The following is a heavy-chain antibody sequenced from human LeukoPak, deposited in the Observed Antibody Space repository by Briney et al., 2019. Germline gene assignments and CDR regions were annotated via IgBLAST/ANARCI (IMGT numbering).Heavy chain of an antibody. J-gene: IGHJ4*02. CDR2: INHSGST. D-gene: IGHD3-10*01. V-gene: IGHV4-34*01. CDR3: ARVTRGKVFDY. CDR1: GGSFSGYY. Sequence: SETLSLTCAVYGGSFSGYYWSWIRQPPGKGLEWIGEINHSGSTNYNPSLKSRVTISVDTSKNQFSLKLSSVTAADTAVYYCARVTRGKVFDYWGQGTLVTVSS.